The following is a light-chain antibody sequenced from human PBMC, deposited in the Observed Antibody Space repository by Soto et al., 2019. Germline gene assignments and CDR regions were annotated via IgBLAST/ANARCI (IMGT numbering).Light chain of an antibody. Sequence: EILMTQSPATLSVSPGERATLSCRASRSVRTNLAWYQQKPGQAPRLLIYGASSRATGIPDRFSGTGSETDFTLTINRLEPEDFAVYYCQQYENSPITFGQGTRLEIK. CDR3: QQYENSPIT. CDR2: GAS. J-gene: IGKJ5*01. V-gene: IGKV3-20*01. CDR1: RSVRTN.